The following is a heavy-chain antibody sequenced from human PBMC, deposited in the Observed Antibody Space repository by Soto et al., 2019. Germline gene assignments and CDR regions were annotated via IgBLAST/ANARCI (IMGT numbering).Heavy chain of an antibody. J-gene: IGHJ4*02. D-gene: IGHD3-22*01. CDR2: ISSSGSTI. V-gene: IGHV3-48*03. Sequence: GGSLRLSCAASGFTLSSYEMNWVRQAPGKGLEWVSYISSSGSTIYYADSVKGRFTISRDNAKNSLYLQMNSLRAEGTAVYYCARVAYDSSGYYRYYFDYWGQGTLVTVSS. CDR3: ARVAYDSSGYYRYYFDY. CDR1: GFTLSSYE.